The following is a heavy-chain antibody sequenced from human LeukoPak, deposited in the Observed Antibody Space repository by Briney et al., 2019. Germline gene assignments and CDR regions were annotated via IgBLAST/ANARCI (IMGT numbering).Heavy chain of an antibody. V-gene: IGHV1-69*13. Sequence: SVKVSCKASGYTFTSYAISWVRQAPGQGLEWMGGIIPIFGTANYAQKFQGRVTITADESTSTAYMELSSLRSEDTAVYYCAREGTYYDILTGYSNWGQGTLVTVSS. CDR2: IIPIFGTA. CDR1: GYTFTSYA. J-gene: IGHJ4*02. CDR3: AREGTYYDILTGYSN. D-gene: IGHD3-9*01.